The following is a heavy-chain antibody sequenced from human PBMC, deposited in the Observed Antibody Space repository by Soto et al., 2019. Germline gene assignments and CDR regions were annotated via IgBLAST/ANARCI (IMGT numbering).Heavy chain of an antibody. V-gene: IGHV3-30-3*01. D-gene: IGHD6-6*01. CDR2: ISYDGSNK. Sequence: GGSLRLSCAASGFTFSSYAMHWVRQAPGKGLEWVAVISYDGSNKYYADSVKGRFTISRDNSKNTLYLQMNSLRAEDTAVYYCASREIAARPVDYWGQGTLVTVSS. CDR1: GFTFSSYA. CDR3: ASREIAARPVDY. J-gene: IGHJ4*02.